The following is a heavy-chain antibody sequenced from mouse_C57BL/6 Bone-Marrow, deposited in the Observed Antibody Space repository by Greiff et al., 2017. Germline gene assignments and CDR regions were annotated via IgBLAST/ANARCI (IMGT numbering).Heavy chain of an antibody. V-gene: IGHV1-81*01. Sequence: QVQLQQSGAELARPGASVKLSCKASGYTFTSYGISWVKQRTGQGLEWIGEIYPRSGNTYYNEKFKGKAKLTADKSSSTAYMALRSLTSEDSAVYFCADGEYYYGSSYWYFDVWGTGTTVTVSS. CDR2: IYPRSGNT. D-gene: IGHD1-1*01. CDR1: GYTFTSYG. CDR3: ADGEYYYGSSYWYFDV. J-gene: IGHJ1*03.